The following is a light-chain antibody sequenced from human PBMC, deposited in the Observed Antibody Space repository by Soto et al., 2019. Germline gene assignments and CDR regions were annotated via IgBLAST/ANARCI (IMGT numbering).Light chain of an antibody. CDR1: SSDVGAYDF. CDR3: CSHAGSFKLV. CDR2: EVS. Sequence: QSALTQPHSASGYPGQSVTLSCTGTSSDVGAYDFVSWYQQYPGKAPKLMIYEVSKRPSGVPDRFSGSKSGNTASLTVSGLQAENEADYYCCSHAGSFKLVFGTGTKVTVL. J-gene: IGLJ1*01. V-gene: IGLV2-8*01.